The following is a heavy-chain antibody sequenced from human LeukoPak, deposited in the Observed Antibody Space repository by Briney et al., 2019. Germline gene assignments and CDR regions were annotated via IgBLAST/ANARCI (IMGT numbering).Heavy chain of an antibody. J-gene: IGHJ3*02. CDR1: GFTFSSYS. CDR3: ARKYYDFWSGYSHAFDI. V-gene: IGHV3-21*01. D-gene: IGHD3-3*01. Sequence: PGGSLRLSCAASGFTFSSYSMNWVRQAPGKGLEWVSSISSSSSYIYYADSVKGRFTISRDNVKNSLYLQMNSLRAEDTAVYYCARKYYDFWSGYSHAFDIWGQGTMVTVSS. CDR2: ISSSSSYI.